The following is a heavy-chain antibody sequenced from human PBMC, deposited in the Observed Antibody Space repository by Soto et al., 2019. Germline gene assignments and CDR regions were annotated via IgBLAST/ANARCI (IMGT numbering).Heavy chain of an antibody. V-gene: IGHV4-39*01. D-gene: IGHD3-22*01. CDR3: ARLVYHSSSYRPG. CDR2: IYYSGST. J-gene: IGHJ4*02. Sequence: SETLSLSCTVSGGSISSSNYYWGWIRQPPGKGLEWIGSIYYSGSTYYNPSLKSRVTISVDTSKNQFSLKLSSVTAADTAVYYCARLVYHSSSYRPGWGQGTLVTVS. CDR1: GGSISSSNYY.